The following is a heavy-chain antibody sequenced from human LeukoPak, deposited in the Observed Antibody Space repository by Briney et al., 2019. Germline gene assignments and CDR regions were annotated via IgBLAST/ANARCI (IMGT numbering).Heavy chain of an antibody. CDR2: IIPIFGTA. V-gene: IGHV1-69*05. D-gene: IGHD3-3*01. Sequence: SVKVSCKASGGTFSSYAISWVRQAPGQGLERMGGIIPIFGTANYAQKFQGRVTITTDESTSTAYMELSSLRSEDTAVYYCARRFRDAFDIWGQGTMVTVSS. CDR3: ARRFRDAFDI. J-gene: IGHJ3*02. CDR1: GGTFSSYA.